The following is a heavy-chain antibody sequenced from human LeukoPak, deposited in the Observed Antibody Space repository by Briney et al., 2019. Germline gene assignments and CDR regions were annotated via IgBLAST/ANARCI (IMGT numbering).Heavy chain of an antibody. V-gene: IGHV4-34*01. D-gene: IGHD3-10*01. Sequence: PSETLSLTCAVYGGSFSGYYRSWIRQPPGKGLEWIGEINHSGSTNYNPSLKSRVTISVDTSKNQFSLKLSSVTAADTAVYYCARGLTYYYGSGTQSRYYYYGMDVWGQGTTVTVSS. CDR1: GGSFSGYY. CDR2: INHSGST. CDR3: ARGLTYYYGSGTQSRYYYYGMDV. J-gene: IGHJ6*02.